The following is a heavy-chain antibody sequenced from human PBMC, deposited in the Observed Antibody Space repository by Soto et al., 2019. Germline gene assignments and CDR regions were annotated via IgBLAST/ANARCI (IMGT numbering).Heavy chain of an antibody. J-gene: IGHJ6*03. CDR3: ARRGYGSRWPNVYMDV. CDR2: ISNNGAHT. D-gene: IGHD6-13*01. CDR1: GFTFSTYE. V-gene: IGHV3-64*01. Sequence: EAQLVESGGGLVQPGGSLRLSFAASGFTFSTYEMHWVRQAPGKGREYVSGISNNGAHTDYAKSVKGRFTISRDNSENTLYLQMGSLRAEDMALYYCARRGYGSRWPNVYMDVWGKGTTVTVSS.